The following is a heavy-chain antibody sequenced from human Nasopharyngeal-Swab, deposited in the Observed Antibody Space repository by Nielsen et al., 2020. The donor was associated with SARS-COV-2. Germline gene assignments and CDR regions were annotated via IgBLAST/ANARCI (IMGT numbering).Heavy chain of an antibody. CDR2: ISSSSSYI. J-gene: IGHJ6*02. CDR1: GFTFSSYS. D-gene: IGHD5/OR15-5a*01. Sequence: GGSLRLSCAASGFTFSSYSMNWVRQAPGKGLEWVSSISSSSSYIYYADSVKGRFTISRDNSKNTLYLQMNSLRAEDTAVYYCARESTTTWSGPYYYYGMDVWGQWTTVTVSS. CDR3: ARESTTTWSGPYYYYGMDV. V-gene: IGHV3-21*01.